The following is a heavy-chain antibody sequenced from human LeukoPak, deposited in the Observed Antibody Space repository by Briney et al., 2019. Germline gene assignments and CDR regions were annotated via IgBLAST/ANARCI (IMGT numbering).Heavy chain of an antibody. J-gene: IGHJ4*02. D-gene: IGHD5/OR15-5a*01. Sequence: PSETLSLTCTVSGGSISSYYWSWIRQPPGKGLEWIGYIYYSGSTNYNPSPKSRVTISVDTSKNQFSLKLSSVTAADTAVYYCARVIESLLDYWGQGTLVTVSS. V-gene: IGHV4-59*01. CDR3: ARVIESLLDY. CDR1: GGSISSYY. CDR2: IYYSGST.